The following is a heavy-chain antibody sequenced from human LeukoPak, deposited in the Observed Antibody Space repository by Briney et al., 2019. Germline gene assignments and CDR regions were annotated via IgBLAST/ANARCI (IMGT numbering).Heavy chain of an antibody. D-gene: IGHD5-12*01. CDR2: INSDGNST. CDR1: GFTFSRYW. V-gene: IGHV3-74*03. Sequence: PGGSLRLSCAASGFTFSRYWMHWVRQAPGKGLVWVSRINSDGNSTTYADSVKGRFTISRDNAKNTLYLQMSSLRAEDTAVYHCAKSTLGGSRTDVWGKGTTVTVSS. CDR3: AKSTLGGSRTDV. J-gene: IGHJ6*04.